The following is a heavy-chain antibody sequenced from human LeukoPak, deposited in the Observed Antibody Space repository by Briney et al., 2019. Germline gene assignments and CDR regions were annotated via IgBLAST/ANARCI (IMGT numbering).Heavy chain of an antibody. CDR2: ISSSGSTI. J-gene: IGHJ4*02. CDR3: AREEPYYYDSSGYSPDY. V-gene: IGHV3-48*01. D-gene: IGHD3-22*01. CDR1: GFTFNSYS. Sequence: GGSLRLSCAASGFTFNSYSMNWVRQAPGKGLEWVSYISSSGSTIYYADSVKGRFTISRDSAKNSLYLQMNSLRAEDTAVYYCAREEPYYYDSSGYSPDYWGQGTLVTVSS.